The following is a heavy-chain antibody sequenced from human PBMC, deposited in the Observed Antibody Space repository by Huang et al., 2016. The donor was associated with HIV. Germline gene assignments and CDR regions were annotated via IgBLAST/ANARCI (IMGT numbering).Heavy chain of an antibody. Sequence: QVQLVQSGAEVKKPGSSVKVSCKVSGGTFNNAISWVGQAPGQGLEWMGGSIPIFGNPNYARKFQGRVTITADESTSIAYMELSSLRSEDMAVYYCARGAPDLDSHLDHWGQGTLVTVSS. J-gene: IGHJ4*02. CDR2: SIPIFGNP. CDR1: GGTFNNA. CDR3: ARGAPDLDSHLDH. V-gene: IGHV1-69*13. D-gene: IGHD3-3*01.